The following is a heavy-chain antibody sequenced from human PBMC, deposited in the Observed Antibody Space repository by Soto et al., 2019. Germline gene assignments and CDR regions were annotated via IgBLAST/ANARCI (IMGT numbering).Heavy chain of an antibody. Sequence: ASVKVSCKASGYTFTSYGISWVRQAPGQGLEWMGWISPYNGRTNYAQSVKGRVVMTTDISTNTVYLELRSLRSDDSAIYYCGRCRTDSYAMDVWGQGTTVTVSS. J-gene: IGHJ6*02. CDR1: GYTFTSYG. V-gene: IGHV1-18*01. CDR3: GRCRTDSYAMDV. CDR2: ISPYNGRT. D-gene: IGHD5-18*01.